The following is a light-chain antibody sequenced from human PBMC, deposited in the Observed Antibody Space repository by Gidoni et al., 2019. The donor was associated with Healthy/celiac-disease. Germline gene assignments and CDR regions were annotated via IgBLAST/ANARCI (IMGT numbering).Light chain of an antibody. J-gene: IGKJ4*01. CDR2: GAS. CDR3: QQYNNWYT. CDR1: QSVSSN. V-gene: IGKV3D-15*01. Sequence: EIVMTQSPAPLSVSPGERATLSCRASQSVSSNLAWYQQKPGQAPRLLIYGASTRATGIPARFSGSGSGTEFTLTISSLQSEDFAVYYCQQYNNWYTFGGGTKVEIK.